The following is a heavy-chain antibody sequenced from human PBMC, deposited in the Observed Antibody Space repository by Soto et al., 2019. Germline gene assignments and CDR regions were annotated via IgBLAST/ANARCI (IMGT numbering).Heavy chain of an antibody. D-gene: IGHD3-22*01. CDR1: GGSISSSSYY. Sequence: SETLSLTCTVSGGSISSSSYYWGWIRQPPGKGLEWIGSIYYSGSTYYNPSLKSRVTISVDTSKNQFSLKLSSVTAADTAVYYCARQASGYYYGWFDPWGQGTLVTVSS. V-gene: IGHV4-39*01. J-gene: IGHJ5*02. CDR2: IYYSGST. CDR3: ARQASGYYYGWFDP.